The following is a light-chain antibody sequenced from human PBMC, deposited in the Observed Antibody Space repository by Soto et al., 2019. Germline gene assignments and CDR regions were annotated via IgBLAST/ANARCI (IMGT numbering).Light chain of an antibody. CDR3: QQYGSSPRIT. CDR2: GAS. J-gene: IGKJ4*01. V-gene: IGKV3-20*01. CDR1: QSVSSSY. Sequence: EIVLTQSPGTLSLSPGERATLSCSASQSVSSSYLAWYQQKPGQAPRLLIYGASSRATGIPDRFSGSGSGTDFTHTISRLEPEDFAVYYCQQYGSSPRITFGGGTKVEIK.